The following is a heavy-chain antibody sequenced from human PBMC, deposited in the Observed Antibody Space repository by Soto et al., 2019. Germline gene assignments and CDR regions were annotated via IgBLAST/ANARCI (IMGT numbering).Heavy chain of an antibody. V-gene: IGHV4-4*02. CDR2: IHHSGST. Sequence: QVQLQESGPGLVKPSETLSLTCAVSGGSISISNWWSWVRQTPGRGLEWIGQIHHSGSTNYSPSLTSRVTRSVDKSKNQFSRKMNSVTAADTAVYYCARGGYYFYMDVWGKGTTVTVSS. CDR3: ARGGYYFYMDV. D-gene: IGHD1-26*01. CDR1: GGSISISNW. J-gene: IGHJ6*03.